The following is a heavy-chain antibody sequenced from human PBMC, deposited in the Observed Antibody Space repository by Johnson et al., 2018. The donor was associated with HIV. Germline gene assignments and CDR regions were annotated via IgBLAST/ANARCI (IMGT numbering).Heavy chain of an antibody. CDR3: AREEGSGEPPNAFDI. CDR1: GFTFSSYA. D-gene: IGHD3-16*01. CDR2: ISYAGSNK. Sequence: QVQLVESGGGVVQPGRSLRLSCAASGFTFSSYAMHWVRQAPGKGLEWVAVISYAGSNKYYADSVKGRFTISRDNSKNTLYLQMNSLRAEDTAVYYCAREEGSGEPPNAFDIWGQGTMVTVSS. J-gene: IGHJ3*02. V-gene: IGHV3-30*04.